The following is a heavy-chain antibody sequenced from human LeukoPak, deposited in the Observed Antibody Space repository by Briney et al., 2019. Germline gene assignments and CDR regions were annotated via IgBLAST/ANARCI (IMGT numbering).Heavy chain of an antibody. CDR2: IYYSGST. V-gene: IGHV4-39*01. J-gene: IGHJ2*01. Sequence: PSETLSLTCTVSGGSISSSSYYWGWIRQPPGKGLEWIGSIYYSGSTYYNPSLKSRVTISVDTSKNQFSLKLSSLTAADTAVYYCARPAIDVDTAMVSWYFDLWGRGTLVTVSS. CDR1: GGSISSSSYY. CDR3: ARPAIDVDTAMVSWYFDL. D-gene: IGHD5-18*01.